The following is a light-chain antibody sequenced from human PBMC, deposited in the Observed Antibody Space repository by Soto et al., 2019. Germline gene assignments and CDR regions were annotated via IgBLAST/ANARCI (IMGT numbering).Light chain of an antibody. CDR1: QSIGTY. CDR2: SAS. Sequence: DIQMTQSPSSLSASVGDRVTITCRASQSIGTYLDWYRQKPRKVPELLIYSASNLQSGVPSRFSGSGSGTDFTLTISSLQPEDDATYYGQRTYNAPITFGQGTRLEIK. CDR3: QRTYNAPIT. V-gene: IGKV1-27*01. J-gene: IGKJ5*01.